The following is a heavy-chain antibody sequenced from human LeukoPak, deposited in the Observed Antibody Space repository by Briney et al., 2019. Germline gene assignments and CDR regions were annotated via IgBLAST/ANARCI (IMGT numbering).Heavy chain of an antibody. J-gene: IGHJ3*02. CDR3: ARATAYYDILTGYYTAHDAFDI. CDR1: GGSISSYY. CDR2: IYYSGST. Sequence: SETLSLTCTVSGGSISSYYWSWIRQPPRKGLEWIGYIYYSGSTNYNPSLKSRVTISVDTSKNQFSLKLSSVTAADTAVYYCARATAYYDILTGYYTAHDAFDIWGQGTMVTVSS. D-gene: IGHD3-9*01. V-gene: IGHV4-59*12.